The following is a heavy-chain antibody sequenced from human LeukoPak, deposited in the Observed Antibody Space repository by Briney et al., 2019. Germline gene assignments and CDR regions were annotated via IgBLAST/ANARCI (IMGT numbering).Heavy chain of an antibody. CDR1: GFTFSSYG. V-gene: IGHV3-30*18. J-gene: IGHJ3*02. Sequence: PGGSLRLSCAASGFTFSSYGMHRVRQAPGKGLEWVAVISYDGSNKYYADSVKGRFTISRDNSKNTLYLQMNSLRAEDTAVYYCAKEDSSSWSPNTDAFDIWGQGTMVTVSS. D-gene: IGHD6-13*01. CDR2: ISYDGSNK. CDR3: AKEDSSSWSPNTDAFDI.